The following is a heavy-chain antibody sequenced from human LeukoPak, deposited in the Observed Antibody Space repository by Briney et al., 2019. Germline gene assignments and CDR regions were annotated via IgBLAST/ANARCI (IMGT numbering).Heavy chain of an antibody. CDR2: IIPIFGTA. Sequence: SVKVSCKASGGTFSSYAISWVRHAPGQELEWMGGIIPIFGTANYAQKFQGRVTITADKSTSTAYMELSSLRSEDTAVYYCARDVMVRGHNWFDPWGQGTLVTVSS. J-gene: IGHJ5*02. CDR1: GGTFSSYA. V-gene: IGHV1-69*06. D-gene: IGHD3-10*01. CDR3: ARDVMVRGHNWFDP.